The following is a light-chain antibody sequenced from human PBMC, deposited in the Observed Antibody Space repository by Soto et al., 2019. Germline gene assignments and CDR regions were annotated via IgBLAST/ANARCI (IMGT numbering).Light chain of an antibody. V-gene: IGLV2-14*03. CDR2: DVS. Sequence: QSEGSQAATVCGSPGGSNSIFRYGTSSDVGRHNAVSWYQQHPGNVPQLMIYDVSIRPSGISDRLSASKSGNMASLTISGLQAEDEADYYCSSYGVGGSYGFGAVTMCTVL. CDR3: SSYGVGGSYG. J-gene: IGLJ1*01. CDR1: SSDVGRHNA.